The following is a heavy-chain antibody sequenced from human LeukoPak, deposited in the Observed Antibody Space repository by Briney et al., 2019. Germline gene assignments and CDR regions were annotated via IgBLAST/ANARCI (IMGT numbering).Heavy chain of an antibody. J-gene: IGHJ5*02. Sequence: PSETLSLTCTVSGGSISSYYWSWIRQPPGRGLEWIGYIYSSGSTNYNPSFKSRVTISLDTSKNQFSLKLRSVTAADTAVYYCARGDSSGSKWFDPWGQGTLVTVSS. CDR3: ARGDSSGSKWFDP. V-gene: IGHV4-59*01. D-gene: IGHD3-22*01. CDR2: IYSSGST. CDR1: GGSISSYY.